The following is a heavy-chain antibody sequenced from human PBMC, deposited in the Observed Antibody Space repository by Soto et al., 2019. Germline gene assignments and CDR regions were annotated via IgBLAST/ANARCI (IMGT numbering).Heavy chain of an antibody. CDR1: GFTFSIYG. V-gene: IGHV3-30*18. CDR2: ISYDGSNK. J-gene: IGHJ4*02. D-gene: IGHD3-10*01. CDR3: AKLGRGMVRGAYYFDY. Sequence: PGGSLRLSCAASGFTFSIYGMHWVRHAPGKGLEWVAVISYDGSNKYYADSVKGRFTISRDNSKNTLYLQMNSLRAEDTAVYYCAKLGRGMVRGAYYFDYWGQGTLVTVSS.